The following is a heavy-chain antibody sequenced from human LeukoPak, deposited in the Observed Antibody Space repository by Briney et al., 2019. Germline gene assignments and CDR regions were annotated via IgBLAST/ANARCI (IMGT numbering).Heavy chain of an antibody. CDR1: GGSIRMYY. CDR3: ASRRHGYSIFDY. CDR2: NFDTGST. V-gene: IGHV4-59*01. D-gene: IGHD5-24*01. Sequence: SETLSLTCIVSGGSIRMYYWSWIRQSPGKGLEWIGYNFDTGSTNYNPSLKSRVTISVDTSKNQLYLNLNSVTAADTAVYYCASRRHGYSIFDYWGQGTLVTVSA. J-gene: IGHJ4*02.